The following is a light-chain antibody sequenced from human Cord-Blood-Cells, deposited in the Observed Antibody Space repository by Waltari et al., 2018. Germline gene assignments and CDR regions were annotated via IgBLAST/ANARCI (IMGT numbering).Light chain of an antibody. V-gene: IGLV2-23*01. CDR1: SSDVGSSNL. Sequence: QSALTQPASVSGSPGQSITISCTGTSSDVGSSNLVSRYQQPPGKAPKLMIYEGSRRPSGVSHRFSGSKSGNTASLTISGLQAEDEADYYCCSYAGSSTYVFGTGTKVTVL. CDR2: EGS. J-gene: IGLJ1*01. CDR3: CSYAGSSTYV.